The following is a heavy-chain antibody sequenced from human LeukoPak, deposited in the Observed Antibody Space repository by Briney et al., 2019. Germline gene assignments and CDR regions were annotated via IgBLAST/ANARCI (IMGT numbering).Heavy chain of an antibody. CDR2: ISGDGRNI. Sequence: GGSLRLSCVASGFTFSSYWMHWVRQDPRKGLVWVSRISGDGRNINYADSVRGRFTISRDNSKNTLYLQMNSLRAEDTAVYYCAKDFRDPENYYGMDVWGQGTTVTVSS. D-gene: IGHD1-14*01. V-gene: IGHV3-74*01. J-gene: IGHJ6*01. CDR1: GFTFSSYW. CDR3: AKDFRDPENYYGMDV.